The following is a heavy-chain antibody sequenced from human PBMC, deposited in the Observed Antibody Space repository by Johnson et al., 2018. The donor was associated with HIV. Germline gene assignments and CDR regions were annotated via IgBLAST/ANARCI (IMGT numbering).Heavy chain of an antibody. J-gene: IGHJ3*02. CDR1: GFTFSSYW. Sequence: VQLVESGGGSVQPGGSLRLSCAASGFTFSSYWMHWVRQVPGKGLVWVSRISSDGSSTYYADSVKGRFTISRDNAKNTMFVQMNSLRAEDTAVYYCARSGPNWAFDIWGQGTMVTVSS. CDR3: ARSGPNWAFDI. CDR2: ISSDGSST. D-gene: IGHD1-1*01. V-gene: IGHV3-74*01.